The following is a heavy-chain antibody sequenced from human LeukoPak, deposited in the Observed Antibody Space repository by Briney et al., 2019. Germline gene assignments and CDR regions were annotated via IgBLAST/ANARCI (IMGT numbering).Heavy chain of an antibody. CDR3: AKDHCSSTSCPLDY. D-gene: IGHD2-2*01. CDR1: GFTFSSYA. J-gene: IGHJ4*02. V-gene: IGHV3-23*01. CDR2: ISGSGGST. Sequence: RPGGSLRLSCAASGFTFSSYATSWVRHAPGKGLEWVSAISGSGGSTYYADSVKGRFTISRDNSKNRLYLQMNSLRAEDTAVYYCAKDHCSSTSCPLDYWGLGTLVTVSS.